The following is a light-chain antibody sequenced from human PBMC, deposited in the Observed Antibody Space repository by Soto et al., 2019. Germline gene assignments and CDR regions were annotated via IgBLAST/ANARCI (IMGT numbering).Light chain of an antibody. CDR3: QQRSNWPPS. V-gene: IGKV3-11*01. CDR2: DAS. CDR1: QSVSSY. Sequence: IVLTQSPATLSLSPGQRATLSCRASQSVSSYLAWYQQKNGQAPRLLIYDASNRATGIPARFSGSGYGTDFNLTISSLETEDFAVYYCQQRSNWPPSFGQGTRLEIK. J-gene: IGKJ5*01.